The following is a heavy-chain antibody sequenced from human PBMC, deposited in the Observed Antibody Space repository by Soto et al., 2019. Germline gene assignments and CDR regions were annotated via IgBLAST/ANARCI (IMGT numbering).Heavy chain of an antibody. CDR1: GGSISSYY. CDR2: IHYSGST. J-gene: IGHJ4*02. V-gene: IGHV4-59*08. D-gene: IGHD1-26*01. Sequence: SETLSLTCTVSGGSISSYYWSWIRQPPGKGLEWIGYIHYSGSTNYNPSLKSRVTISVDTSKNQFSLKLSSVTAADTAVYYCARRYGSDIDYWGQGTLVTVSS. CDR3: ARRYGSDIDY.